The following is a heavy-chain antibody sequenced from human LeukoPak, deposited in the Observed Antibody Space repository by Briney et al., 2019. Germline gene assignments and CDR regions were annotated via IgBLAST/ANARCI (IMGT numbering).Heavy chain of an antibody. J-gene: IGHJ4*02. D-gene: IGHD3-22*01. CDR2: TNHRGRT. Sequence: SETLSLTCAVSGGSFSGYQWNWIRQPLGKGLEWIGETNHRGRTTYNPSLKSRVTMSIDTSKNHFSLRLSSVTAADTAVYYCARAYYYDSTGYFEDNYWGQGTLVTVSS. V-gene: IGHV4-34*01. CDR3: ARAYYYDSTGYFEDNY. CDR1: GGSFSGYQ.